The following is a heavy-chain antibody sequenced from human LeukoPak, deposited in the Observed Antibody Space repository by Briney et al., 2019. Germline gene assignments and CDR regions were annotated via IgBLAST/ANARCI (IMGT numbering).Heavy chain of an antibody. V-gene: IGHV3-48*01. CDR3: AIITNFGVVIPFDY. CDR2: ISSSSSTI. D-gene: IGHD3-3*01. Sequence: GGSLRLSCAASGFTFSSYSMNWVRQAPGKGLEWVSYISSSSSTIYYADSVKGRFTISRDNAKNSLYLQMNSLRAEDTAVYYCAIITNFGVVIPFDYWGQGTLVTVSS. CDR1: GFTFSSYS. J-gene: IGHJ4*02.